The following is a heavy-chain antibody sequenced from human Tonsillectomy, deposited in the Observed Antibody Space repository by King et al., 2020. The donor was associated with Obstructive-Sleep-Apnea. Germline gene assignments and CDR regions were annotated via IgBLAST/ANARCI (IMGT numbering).Heavy chain of an antibody. J-gene: IGHJ4*02. CDR2: IWYDGSTK. V-gene: IGHV3-33*01. CDR1: GFTFRSYG. D-gene: IGHD2-2*01. CDR3: PSALGYCSSTSCYEDY. Sequence: VQLVESGGGVVQPGRSLRLSCAASGFTFRSYGMHWVRQAPGKGLEWVAAIWYDGSTKYYADSVKGRFTISRDNSKNTLYLQMNSLRVEDTAVYYCPSALGYCSSTSCYEDYWGQGTLVTVSS.